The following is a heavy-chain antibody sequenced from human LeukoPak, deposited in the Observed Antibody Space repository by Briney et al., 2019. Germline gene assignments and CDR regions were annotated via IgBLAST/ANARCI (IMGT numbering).Heavy chain of an antibody. J-gene: IGHJ6*03. Sequence: SETLSLTCTVSGGSISSYYWSWIRQPAGKGLEWIGRIYTSGSTNYNPSLKSRVTMSVDTSKNQFSLKLSSVTAADTAVYYCARVSGYDLGSYYYYYMDVWGKGTTVTISS. CDR3: ARVSGYDLGSYYYYYMDV. CDR1: GGSISSYY. V-gene: IGHV4-4*07. D-gene: IGHD5-12*01. CDR2: IYTSGST.